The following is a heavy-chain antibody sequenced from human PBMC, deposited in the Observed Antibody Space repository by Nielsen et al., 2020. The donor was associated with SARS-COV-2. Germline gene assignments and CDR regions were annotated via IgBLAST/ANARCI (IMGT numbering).Heavy chain of an antibody. D-gene: IGHD4-17*01. V-gene: IGHV6-1*01. CDR3: ARARGAYGDYYYYYYTDV. CDR1: GDSVSSSSAA. CDR2: TYYRSKWYN. J-gene: IGHJ6*03. Sequence: SQTLSLTCAISGDSVSSSSAAWNWLRQSPSRGLEWLGRTYYRSKWYNDYAVSVKSRITINPDTSKNQFSLHLNSVTPEDTAVYYCARARGAYGDYYYYYYTDVWGQGTLVTVSS.